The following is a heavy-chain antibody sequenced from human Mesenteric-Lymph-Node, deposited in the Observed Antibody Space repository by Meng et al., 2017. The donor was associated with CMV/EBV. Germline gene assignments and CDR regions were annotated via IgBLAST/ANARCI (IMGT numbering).Heavy chain of an antibody. CDR1: GDRFTSYY. CDR3: AGGACSGACYFDY. D-gene: IGHD2-15*01. CDR2: IYPSGGRT. J-gene: IGHJ4*02. V-gene: IGHV1-46*01. Sequence: KASGDRFTSYYMYWVRQAPGQGLEWMGVIYPSGGRTTYAQKFQGRVTVTRDTSTSTVYMELSSLRSDDTAVYYCAGGACSGACYFDYWGQGTLVTVSS.